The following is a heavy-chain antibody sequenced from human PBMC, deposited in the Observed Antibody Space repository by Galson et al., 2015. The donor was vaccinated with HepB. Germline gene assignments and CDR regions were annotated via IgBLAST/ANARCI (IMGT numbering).Heavy chain of an antibody. D-gene: IGHD6-13*01. CDR1: GYTFTSYA. CDR3: ARDRARLPYSSSWYDIDY. V-gene: IGHV1-3*01. CDR2: INAGNGNT. J-gene: IGHJ4*02. Sequence: SVKVSCKASGYTFTSYAMHWVRQAPGQRLEWMGWINAGNGNTKYSQKFQGRVTITRDTSASTAYMELSSLRSEDTAVYYCARDRARLPYSSSWYDIDYWGQGTLVTVSS.